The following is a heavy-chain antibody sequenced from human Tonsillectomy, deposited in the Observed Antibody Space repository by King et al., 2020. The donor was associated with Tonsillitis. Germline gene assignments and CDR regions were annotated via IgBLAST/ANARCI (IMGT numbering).Heavy chain of an antibody. CDR1: RITFSNYA. V-gene: IGHV3-23*04. J-gene: IGHJ4*02. CDR2: ISGSGGST. Sequence: VQLVESGGGLVQPGGSLRLSCAASRITFSNYAMSWVRQAPGKGLEWVSGISGSGGSTYYADSVKGRFTISRDNSKNTLYLQMNSLRAEDTAVYFCAKVAGPDTALALDSGGQGTLVTVSS. CDR3: AKVAGPDTALALDS. D-gene: IGHD5-18*01.